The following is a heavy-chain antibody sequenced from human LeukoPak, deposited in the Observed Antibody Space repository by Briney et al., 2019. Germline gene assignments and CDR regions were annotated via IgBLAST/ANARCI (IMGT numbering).Heavy chain of an antibody. CDR1: GFSLSTSGMC. V-gene: IGHV2-70*11. Sequence: SGPALLKPTQTLTLTCTFSGFSLSTSGMCVSWIRQPPGKALEWLARIDWDDDKYYSTSLKTRLTISKDTSKNQVVLTMTNMDPVDTATYYCARARYYYDSSGYYQPVDYWGQGTLVTVSS. CDR3: ARARYYYDSSGYYQPVDY. J-gene: IGHJ4*02. D-gene: IGHD3-22*01. CDR2: IDWDDDK.